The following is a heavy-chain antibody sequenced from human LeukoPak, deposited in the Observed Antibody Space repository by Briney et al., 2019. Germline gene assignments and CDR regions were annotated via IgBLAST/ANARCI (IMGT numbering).Heavy chain of an antibody. CDR1: GGSISSYY. CDR3: ARYPKVAAYFDC. D-gene: IGHD2-15*01. CDR2: IYASGST. V-gene: IGHV4-4*07. Sequence: PSDTLSLTCTVSGGSISSYYWAWIRQPAGKGLEWIGRIYASGSTDYYSSLKSRVSMSVDTSKNQFSLKLSSVTAADTAVYYCARYPKVAAYFDCWGQGTLVTVSS. J-gene: IGHJ4*02.